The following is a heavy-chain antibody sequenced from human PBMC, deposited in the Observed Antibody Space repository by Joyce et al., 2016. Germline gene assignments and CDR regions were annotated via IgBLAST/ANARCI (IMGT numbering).Heavy chain of an antibody. CDR1: GFTFSNYG. J-gene: IGHJ4*02. CDR2: ISYDGSNK. Sequence: QVQLVESGGGVVQPGRSLRLSCAASGFTFSNYGMHWVRQAPGKGLDWVAVISYDGSNKYYVDSVKGRVTISRDNSKNTLYLQMNSLRPEDTAVYYCARALGWDSNSCHDYWGQGTLVTVSS. V-gene: IGHV3-30*03. D-gene: IGHD6-13*01. CDR3: ARALGWDSNSCHDY.